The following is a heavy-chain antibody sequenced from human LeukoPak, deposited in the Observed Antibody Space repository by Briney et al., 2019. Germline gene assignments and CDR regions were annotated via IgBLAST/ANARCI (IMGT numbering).Heavy chain of an antibody. CDR1: GFIFGNYY. CDR3: ARAGAAAGTGYFDY. V-gene: IGHV3-53*01. Sequence: PGGSLRLSCEASGFIFGNYYMSWVRQAPGKGLEWVSVIYSGGSTYYADSVKGRFTISRDNSKNTLYLQMNSLRAEDTAVYYCARAGAAAGTGYFDYWGQGTLVTVSS. J-gene: IGHJ4*02. CDR2: IYSGGST. D-gene: IGHD6-13*01.